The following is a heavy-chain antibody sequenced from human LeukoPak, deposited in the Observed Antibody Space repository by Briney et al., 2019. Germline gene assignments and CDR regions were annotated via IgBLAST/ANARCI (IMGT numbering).Heavy chain of an antibody. J-gene: IGHJ5*02. Sequence: NPSETLSLTCTVSGGSISSYYWSWILQPAGKGLEWIGRIYTSGSTNYNPSLKSRVTMSVDTSKNQFSLKLSSVTAADTAVYYCARALGAYYDFWSGYLDNWFDPWGQGTLVTVSS. CDR2: IYTSGST. CDR1: GGSISSYY. CDR3: ARALGAYYDFWSGYLDNWFDP. V-gene: IGHV4-4*07. D-gene: IGHD3-3*01.